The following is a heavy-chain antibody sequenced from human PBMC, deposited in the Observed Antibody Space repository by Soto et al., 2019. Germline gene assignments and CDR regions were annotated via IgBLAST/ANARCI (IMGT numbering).Heavy chain of an antibody. Sequence: GGSLRLSCAASGFTFNTYSMNWVRHTPGKGLEWVSSISSGGSSIYYADSVKGRFTISRDNAKNSLFLQMNSLRPEDTGVYFCARGRVPKVNNWFDPWGQGTLVTSPQ. J-gene: IGHJ5*02. D-gene: IGHD4-4*01. CDR3: ARGRVPKVNNWFDP. V-gene: IGHV3-21*04. CDR1: GFTFNTYS. CDR2: ISSGGSSI.